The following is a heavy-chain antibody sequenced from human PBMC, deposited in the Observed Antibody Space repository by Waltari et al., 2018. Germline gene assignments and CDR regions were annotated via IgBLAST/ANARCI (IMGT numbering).Heavy chain of an antibody. CDR3: ARDLGGFNHFDWFLSI. CDR2: AYYTGRT. V-gene: IGHV4-59*11. CDR1: GDSIINHH. D-gene: IGHD3-9*01. Sequence: QVQLVQSGAEVKPSETLSLTCPVSGDSIINHHWAWIRQPPGKGLEWVGYAYYTGRTNYNPSLRSRLSISVDTSKNQFSLNLNSVTAADTAVYYCARDLGGFNHFDWFLSIWGPGTMVTVSS. J-gene: IGHJ3*02.